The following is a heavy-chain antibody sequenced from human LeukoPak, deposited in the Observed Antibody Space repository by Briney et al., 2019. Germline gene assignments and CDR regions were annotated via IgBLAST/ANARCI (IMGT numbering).Heavy chain of an antibody. J-gene: IGHJ4*02. D-gene: IGHD4-23*01. CDR1: GFTFSSYA. V-gene: IGHV3-23*01. CDR3: VKGRTMVVIFWDY. CDR2: ISGNGGST. Sequence: GGSLRLSCAASGFTFSSYAMSWVRQAPGKGLEWVSAISGNGGSTYYVDSVKGRFTISRDNSKNTLYLQMNSLRAEDTAMYYCVKGRTMVVIFWDYWGQGTLVTVSS.